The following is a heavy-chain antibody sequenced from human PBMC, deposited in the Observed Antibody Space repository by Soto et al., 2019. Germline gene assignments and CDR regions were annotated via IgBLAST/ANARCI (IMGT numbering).Heavy chain of an antibody. D-gene: IGHD4-4*01. Sequence: QVQLQESGPGLVKPSQTLSLTCTVSGGSISSGDYYWSWIRQPPGKGLEWIGYIYYSGSTYYNPSLKSRVTISVDTSKHQFSLKLSSVTAADTAVYYCARRVIAVSQGDWYFDLWGRGTLVTVSS. CDR3: ARRVIAVSQGDWYFDL. V-gene: IGHV4-30-4*01. CDR2: IYYSGST. CDR1: GGSISSGDYY. J-gene: IGHJ2*01.